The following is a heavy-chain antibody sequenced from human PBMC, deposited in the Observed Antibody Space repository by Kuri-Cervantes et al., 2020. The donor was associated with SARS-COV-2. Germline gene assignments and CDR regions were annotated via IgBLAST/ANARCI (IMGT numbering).Heavy chain of an antibody. V-gene: IGHV5-51*01. CDR1: GYSFTSYW. D-gene: IGHD1-26*01. Sequence: GESLKISCKGSGYSFTSYWIGWVRQMPGKGLEWMGIIYPGDSDTRYGPSFQGQVTISADKSISTAYLQWSSLKASDTAMYYCARQASIVGATTGFDYWGQGTLVTVSS. CDR2: IYPGDSDT. CDR3: ARQASIVGATTGFDY. J-gene: IGHJ4*02.